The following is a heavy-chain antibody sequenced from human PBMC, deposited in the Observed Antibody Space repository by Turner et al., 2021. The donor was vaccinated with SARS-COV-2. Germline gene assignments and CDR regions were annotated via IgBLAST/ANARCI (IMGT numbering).Heavy chain of an antibody. CDR3: ARDQGEGSFDY. J-gene: IGHJ4*02. V-gene: IGHV4-59*01. D-gene: IGHD3-16*01. CDR1: GGSISSYY. Sequence: QVQLQATGRGLVKPSETLSLTCTGSGGSISSYYWRWILQPPGKGLAWIGYIYNSGSTNYNPSLKSRVTITVDTSKTQYYLKLSFVTEEDTAVYYCARDQGEGSFDYWGQGTLVTVSS. CDR2: IYNSGST.